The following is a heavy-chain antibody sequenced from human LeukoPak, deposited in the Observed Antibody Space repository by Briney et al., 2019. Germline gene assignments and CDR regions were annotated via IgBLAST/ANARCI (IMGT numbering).Heavy chain of an antibody. CDR1: GFTFNNYA. CDR2: LSYDGFNK. Sequence: PGGSLRLSCAASGFTFNNYAMHWVRQAPGKGLEWVAVLSYDGFNKYYTQSVKGRFTISRDNSKNTLYLQMNSLGAEDMAFYYCARGLVGAAVEGLCDYWGQGTLVTVSS. V-gene: IGHV3-30*04. J-gene: IGHJ4*02. CDR3: ARGLVGAAVEGLCDY. D-gene: IGHD2-21*01.